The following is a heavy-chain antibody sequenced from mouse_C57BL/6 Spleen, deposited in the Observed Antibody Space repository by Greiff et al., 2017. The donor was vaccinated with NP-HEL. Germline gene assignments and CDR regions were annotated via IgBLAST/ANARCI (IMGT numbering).Heavy chain of an antibody. V-gene: IGHV1-80*01. J-gene: IGHJ4*01. Sequence: QVQLQQSGAELVKPGASVKISCKASGYAFSSYWMNWVKQRPGKGLEWIGQIYPGDGDTNYNGKFKGKATLTADKSSSTAYMQLSSLTSEDSAVYFWARSSYYGSSYDAMDYWGQGTSVTVSS. CDR2: IYPGDGDT. CDR3: ARSSYYGSSYDAMDY. D-gene: IGHD1-1*01. CDR1: GYAFSSYW.